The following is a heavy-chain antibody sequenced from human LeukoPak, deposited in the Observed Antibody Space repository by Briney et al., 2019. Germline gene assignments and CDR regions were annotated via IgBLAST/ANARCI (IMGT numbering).Heavy chain of an antibody. CDR1: GGTFSSYA. J-gene: IGHJ6*03. D-gene: IGHD3-22*01. CDR2: IIPIFGTA. Sequence: GASVKVSCKASGGTFSSYAISWVRQAPGQGLEWMGGIIPIFGTANYAQKFQGRVTITTDESKSTAYMELSSQRSEDTAVYYCARSVYDSSGYYPYYYYYYMDVWGKGTTVTASS. CDR3: ARSVYDSSGYYPYYYYYYMDV. V-gene: IGHV1-69*05.